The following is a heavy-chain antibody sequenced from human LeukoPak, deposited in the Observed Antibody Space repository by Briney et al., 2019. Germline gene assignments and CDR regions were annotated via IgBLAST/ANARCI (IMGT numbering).Heavy chain of an antibody. J-gene: IGHJ6*02. CDR3: TKDMEWGMDV. D-gene: IGHD3-3*01. V-gene: IGHV3-43*01. CDR2: ICWDGTNI. CDR1: GFTFDRHT. Sequence: GGSLRLSCAASGFTFDRHTMHWVRQPPGKGPEWVSLICWDGTNIDYADSVKGRFTISRDNSKNFVYLQMHSLRTEDTALYYCTKDMEWGMDVWGQGTTVTVSS.